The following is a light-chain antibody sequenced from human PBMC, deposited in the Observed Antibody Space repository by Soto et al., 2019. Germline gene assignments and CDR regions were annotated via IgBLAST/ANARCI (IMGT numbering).Light chain of an antibody. V-gene: IGKV1-8*01. J-gene: IGKJ1*01. CDR2: ATS. Sequence: AIRMTQSPSSLSASTGDRVAITCRASQALNGNLAWYQQKSGKAPKVLIYATSTLQSGVPSRFSASGSGTDFTLTINSLQSEDVATYYCQQYYEYPRTFGQGTRWKSN. CDR1: QALNGN. CDR3: QQYYEYPRT.